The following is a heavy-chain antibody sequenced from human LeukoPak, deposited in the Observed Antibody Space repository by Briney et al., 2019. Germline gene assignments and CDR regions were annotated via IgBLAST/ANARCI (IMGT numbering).Heavy chain of an antibody. CDR2: IWYDGSNK. J-gene: IGHJ4*02. D-gene: IGHD3-3*01. V-gene: IGHV3-33*01. Sequence: PGRSLRLSCAASGFTFSSYGMPWVRQAPGKGLEWVAVIWYDGSNKYYADSVKGRFTISRDNSKNTLYLQMNSLRAEDTAVYYCASTSPTIFGVVNLYYFDYWGQGTLVTVSS. CDR3: ASTSPTIFGVVNLYYFDY. CDR1: GFTFSSYG.